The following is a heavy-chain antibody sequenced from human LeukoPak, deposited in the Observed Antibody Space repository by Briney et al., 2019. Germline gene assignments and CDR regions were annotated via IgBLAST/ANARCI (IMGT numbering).Heavy chain of an antibody. J-gene: IGHJ4*02. V-gene: IGHV3-30*02. CDR3: AKPLGPGRIAAAGLAY. D-gene: IGHD6-13*01. CDR1: GFTFSSYG. Sequence: TGGSLRLSCAASGFTFSSYGMHWVRQAPGKGLEWVAFIRYDGSNKYYADSVKGRFTISRDNSKNTLYLQMNSLRAEDTAVYYCAKPLGPGRIAAAGLAYWGQRTLVTVSS. CDR2: IRYDGSNK.